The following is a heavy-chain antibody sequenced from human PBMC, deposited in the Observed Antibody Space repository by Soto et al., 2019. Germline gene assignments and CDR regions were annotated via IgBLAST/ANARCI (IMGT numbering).Heavy chain of an antibody. V-gene: IGHV1-18*01. J-gene: IGHJ4*02. CDR3: AKSPRGEMATD. D-gene: IGHD5-12*01. Sequence: QVQLVQSGGEVKKPGASVTVSCKASGYTFINYHITWARQAPGQGLEWMAWINTYNGMTDYAQKFQGRVTMTRDTSTSTAYMELRNLGSDDPAVYFCAKSPRGEMATDWGQGTLVTVSS. CDR2: INTYNGMT. CDR1: GYTFINYH.